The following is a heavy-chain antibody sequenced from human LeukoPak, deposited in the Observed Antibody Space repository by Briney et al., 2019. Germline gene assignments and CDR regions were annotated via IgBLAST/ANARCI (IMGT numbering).Heavy chain of an antibody. J-gene: IGHJ4*02. V-gene: IGHV3-21*01. Sequence: GGSLRLSCAASGFTFSSYSMNWVRQAPGKGLEWVSSISSSSSYIYYADSVKGRFTISRDNAKNSLYLQMNSLRAEDTAVYYCAKGNLKSGPFDYWGQGTLVTVSS. CDR3: AKGNLKSGPFDY. D-gene: IGHD3-10*01. CDR2: ISSSSSYI. CDR1: GFTFSSYS.